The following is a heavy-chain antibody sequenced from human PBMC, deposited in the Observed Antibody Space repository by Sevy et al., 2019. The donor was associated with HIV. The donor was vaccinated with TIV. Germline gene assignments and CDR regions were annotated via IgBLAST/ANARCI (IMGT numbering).Heavy chain of an antibody. Sequence: GGSLRLSCAASGFTFSSYSMNWVRQAPGKGLEWVSSISSSSSTIYYADSVKGRFTISRDNAKNSLYLQMNSLRDEDTAGYYCAGDGGTHGLVGATGYWGQGTLVTVSS. CDR1: GFTFSSYS. CDR3: AGDGGTHGLVGATGY. J-gene: IGHJ4*02. CDR2: ISSSSSTI. D-gene: IGHD1-26*01. V-gene: IGHV3-48*02.